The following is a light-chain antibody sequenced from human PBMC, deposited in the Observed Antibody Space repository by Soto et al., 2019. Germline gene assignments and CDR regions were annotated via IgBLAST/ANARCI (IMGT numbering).Light chain of an antibody. CDR1: SSDVGGYNY. Sequence: QSVLTQPPSASGSPGQPVTISCTGTSSDVGGYNYVSWYQQHPGKAPKLMIYEVSKRPSGVPDRFSGSKSGNTASLTVSGLQAEDEADYYCSSYAGSNKVFGGGTKLTVL. V-gene: IGLV2-8*01. J-gene: IGLJ2*01. CDR3: SSYAGSNKV. CDR2: EVS.